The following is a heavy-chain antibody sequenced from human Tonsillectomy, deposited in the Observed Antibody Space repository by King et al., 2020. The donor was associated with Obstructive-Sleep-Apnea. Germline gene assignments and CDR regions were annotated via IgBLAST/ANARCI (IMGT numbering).Heavy chain of an antibody. V-gene: IGHV4-59*01. CDR3: ARAPYGAGMIDWFDP. Sequence: VQLQESGPGLVKPSETLSLTCTVSGGSISSYYWTWIRQPPGKRLEWIGYIYYTGSTNYSPSFKSRVTISVDTSKNQFSLHLSSVTAADTAGYYCARAPYGAGMIDWFDPWGQGTLVTVSS. CDR1: GGSISSYY. CDR2: IYYTGST. J-gene: IGHJ5*02. D-gene: IGHD3-10*01.